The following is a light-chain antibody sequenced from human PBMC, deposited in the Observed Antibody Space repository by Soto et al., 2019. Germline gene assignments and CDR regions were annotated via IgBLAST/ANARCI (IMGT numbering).Light chain of an antibody. CDR3: QQYGISPWT. J-gene: IGKJ1*01. Sequence: EIVLTQSPDTLSLSPGERATLSCRASESISSTYLAWYQQTPGQAPRLLIFGASSRATGIPDRFNGSGSGTDFTLTISRLEPEDVAVYYCQQYGISPWTFGQGTKVDIK. CDR2: GAS. CDR1: ESISSTY. V-gene: IGKV3-20*01.